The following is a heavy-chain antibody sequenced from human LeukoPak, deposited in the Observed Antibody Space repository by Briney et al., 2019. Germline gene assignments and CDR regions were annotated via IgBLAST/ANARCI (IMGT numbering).Heavy chain of an antibody. V-gene: IGHV1-3*01. CDR3: ARTGIAVAGPFDY. CDR2: INAGNGNT. J-gene: IGHJ4*02. D-gene: IGHD6-19*01. CDR1: GYTFTSYA. Sequence: ASVTVSCKASGYTFTSYAMHWVRQAPGQRLEWMGWINAGNGNTKYSQKFQGRVTITRDTSASTAYMELSSLGSEDTAVYYCARTGIAVAGPFDYWGQGTLVTVSS.